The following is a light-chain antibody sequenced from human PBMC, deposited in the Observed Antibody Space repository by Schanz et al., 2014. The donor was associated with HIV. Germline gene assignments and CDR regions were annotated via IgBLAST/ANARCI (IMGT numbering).Light chain of an antibody. V-gene: IGKV1-39*01. J-gene: IGKJ1*01. Sequence: DIQMTQSPSSLSASVGDRVTLTCRASQSISSYLNWYQQKPGKAPKLLIYAASSLQSGVPSRFSGIGSGTDFTLTISSLQPEDFATYYCQQSYSTPPTFGQGTKVESK. CDR3: QQSYSTPPT. CDR1: QSISSY. CDR2: AAS.